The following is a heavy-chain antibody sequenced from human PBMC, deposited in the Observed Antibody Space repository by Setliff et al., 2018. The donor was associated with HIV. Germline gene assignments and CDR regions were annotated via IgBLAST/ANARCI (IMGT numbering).Heavy chain of an antibody. CDR1: GGSASNSRYY. J-gene: IGHJ3*02. CDR2: IYNRGST. CDR3: AREVDVVTTSDAFDI. V-gene: IGHV4-39*07. D-gene: IGHD2-21*02. Sequence: SETLSLTCTVSGGSASNSRYYWGWIRRPPGKGLEWIGSIYNRGSTYYNPSLKSRVTISVDTSKNQFSLKLTSVTAADTAVYYCAREVDVVTTSDAFDIWGQGTMVTVSS.